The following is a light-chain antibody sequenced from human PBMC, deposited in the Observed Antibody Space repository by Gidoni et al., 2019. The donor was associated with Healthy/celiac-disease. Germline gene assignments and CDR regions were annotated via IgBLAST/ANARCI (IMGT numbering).Light chain of an antibody. Sequence: DIVMTQSPDSLAVSLGERATINCKSSQSVLYSSNNKNYLAWYQQKPGQPPKLLIYWASTRESGVPDLFSGSGSGTDFPLTISSLQAEDVAVYYCQQYYSTPLTFGGGTKVEIK. CDR3: QQYYSTPLT. CDR2: WAS. J-gene: IGKJ4*01. CDR1: QSVLYSSNNKNY. V-gene: IGKV4-1*01.